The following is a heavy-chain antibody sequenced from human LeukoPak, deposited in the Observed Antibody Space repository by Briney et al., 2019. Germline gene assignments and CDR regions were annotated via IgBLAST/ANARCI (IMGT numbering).Heavy chain of an antibody. J-gene: IGHJ4*02. CDR1: GFTFDDYA. V-gene: IGHV3-9*01. CDR2: ISWNSGSI. D-gene: IGHD4-17*01. CDR3: AKDSDYGDYWD. Sequence: PGRSLRLSCAASGFTFDDYATHWVRQAPGKGLEWVSGISWNSGSIGYADSVKGRFTISRDNAKNSLYLQMNSLRAEDTALYYCAKDSDYGDYWDWGQGTLVTVSS.